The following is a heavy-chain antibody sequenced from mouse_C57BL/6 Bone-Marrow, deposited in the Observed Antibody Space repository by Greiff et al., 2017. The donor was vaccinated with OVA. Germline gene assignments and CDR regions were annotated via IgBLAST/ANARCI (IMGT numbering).Heavy chain of an antibody. J-gene: IGHJ2*01. CDR2: IYPGSGST. Sequence: QVHVKQPGAELVKPGASVKMSCKASGYTFTSYWITWVKQRPGQGLEWIGDIYPGSGSTNYNEKFKSKATLTVDTSSSTAYMQLSSLTSEDSAVYYCARGRGGRGGYFDNWGQGTTLTVSS. CDR1: GYTFTSYW. CDR3: ARGRGGRGGYFDN. V-gene: IGHV1-55*01.